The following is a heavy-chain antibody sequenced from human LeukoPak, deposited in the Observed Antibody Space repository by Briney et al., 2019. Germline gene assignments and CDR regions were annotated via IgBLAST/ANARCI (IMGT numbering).Heavy chain of an antibody. CDR2: ISWNSGSI. CDR1: GFTFDDYA. V-gene: IGHV3-9*03. CDR3: AKGLFNQPLFDY. Sequence: GGSLRLSCAASGFTFDDYAMHWVRQAPGKGLEWVSGISWNSGSIGYADSVKGRFTISRDNAKNSLYLQMNSLRVEDMALYYCAKGLFNQPLFDYWGQGTLVTVSS. D-gene: IGHD2-2*01. J-gene: IGHJ4*02.